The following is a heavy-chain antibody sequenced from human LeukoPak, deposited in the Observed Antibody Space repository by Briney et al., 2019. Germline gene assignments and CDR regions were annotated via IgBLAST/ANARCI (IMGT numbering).Heavy chain of an antibody. J-gene: IGHJ4*02. D-gene: IGHD6-13*01. CDR1: GFTFSSYV. CDR2: ILPGGGDT. Sequence: GGSLRLSCAASGFTFSSYVMTWVRQAPGKGLEWVSTILPGGGDTYYADSVKGRLTISRDTSKNTLYLQMNTLRVEDTAVYYCAKAWPAAGTFDSWGQGSLVTVSS. V-gene: IGHV3-23*01. CDR3: AKAWPAAGTFDS.